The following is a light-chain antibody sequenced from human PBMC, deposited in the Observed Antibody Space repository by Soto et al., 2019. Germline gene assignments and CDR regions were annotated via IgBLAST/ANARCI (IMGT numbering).Light chain of an antibody. CDR3: QQYYNWHPYT. Sequence: EIVMTQSPVTLSVSPGERATLSCRASQSVSFKLAWYQQKPGHSPRLLIFGASTRASGIPARFTGSGSGTEFTLTISSLQSEDSAVYYCQQYYNWHPYTFGQGTKLEIK. J-gene: IGKJ2*01. CDR1: QSVSFK. CDR2: GAS. V-gene: IGKV3-15*01.